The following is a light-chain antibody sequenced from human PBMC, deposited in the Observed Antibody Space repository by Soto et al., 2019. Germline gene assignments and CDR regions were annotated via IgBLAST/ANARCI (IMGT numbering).Light chain of an antibody. CDR1: HNINYY. J-gene: IGKJ4*01. Sequence: DIQMTQSPSAMSASVGDRVTISCRASHNINYYLAWFQQKPGKVPKRLIYSASSLQSGVPSRCSGSGSGTEFTLTITGLQPEDTAIYYCLQHNSYPLTFGGGTKVEIK. CDR2: SAS. V-gene: IGKV1-17*03. CDR3: LQHNSYPLT.